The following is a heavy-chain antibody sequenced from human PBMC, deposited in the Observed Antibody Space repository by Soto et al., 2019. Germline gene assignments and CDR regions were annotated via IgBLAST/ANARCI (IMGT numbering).Heavy chain of an antibody. D-gene: IGHD3-16*01. CDR1: GGTFSSYA. CDR2: SIPIFGTA. Sequence: QVQLVQSGAEVKKPGSSVKVSCKASGGTFSSYAISWVRQAPGQGLEWMGGSIPIFGTANYAQKFQGRVTITADKSTSTAYMELSSLRSEDTAVYYCASLSPFIWGYERADWFDPWGQGTLVTVSS. J-gene: IGHJ5*02. CDR3: ASLSPFIWGYERADWFDP. V-gene: IGHV1-69*06.